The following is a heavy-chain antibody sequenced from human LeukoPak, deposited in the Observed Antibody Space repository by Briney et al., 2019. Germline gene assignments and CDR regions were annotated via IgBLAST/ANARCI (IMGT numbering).Heavy chain of an antibody. Sequence: ASVKVSCKASGYNFTSYGISWVRQAPGQGLEWMGWISAYNGNTNYAQKLQGRVTMTTDTSTSTAYMELRSLRSDDTAVYYCARAKYYYDSSGYYYVGPLDVDVWGQGTTVTVSS. CDR3: ARAKYYYDSSGYYYVGPLDVDV. CDR2: ISAYNGNT. J-gene: IGHJ6*02. CDR1: GYNFTSYG. V-gene: IGHV1-18*01. D-gene: IGHD3-22*01.